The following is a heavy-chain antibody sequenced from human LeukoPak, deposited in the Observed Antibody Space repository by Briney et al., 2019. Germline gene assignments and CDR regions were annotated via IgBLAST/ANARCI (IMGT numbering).Heavy chain of an antibody. J-gene: IGHJ4*02. CDR1: GFTFSSYG. V-gene: IGHV3-30*02. CDR2: IRYDGSNK. CDR3: AKDGRPKRGCSSTSCLNYLDY. Sequence: GGSLRLSCAASGFTFSSYGMHWVRQAPGKGLEWVAFIRYDGSNKYYADSVKGRFTISRDNSKNTLYLQMNSPRAEDTAVYYCAKDGRPKRGCSSTSCLNYLDYWGQGTLVTVSS. D-gene: IGHD2-2*01.